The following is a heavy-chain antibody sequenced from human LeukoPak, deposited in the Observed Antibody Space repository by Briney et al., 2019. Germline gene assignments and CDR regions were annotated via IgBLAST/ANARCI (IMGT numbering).Heavy chain of an antibody. Sequence: GGSLRLSCAASGLTFSNYGIHWVRQAPGKGLEWVAVISFDGSNKYYADSVKGRFTISRDNSKNTLSLQMNSLRTEDTAVYYCAKDLVPSGSSQYFDYWGQGTLVTVSS. CDR3: AKDLVPSGSSQYFDY. CDR1: GLTFSNYG. J-gene: IGHJ4*02. D-gene: IGHD1-26*01. CDR2: ISFDGSNK. V-gene: IGHV3-30*18.